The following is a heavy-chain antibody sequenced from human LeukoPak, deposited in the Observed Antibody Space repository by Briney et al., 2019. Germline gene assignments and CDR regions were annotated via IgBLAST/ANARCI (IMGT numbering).Heavy chain of an antibody. CDR1: GYNFSGYH. CDR2: INPNSGDT. V-gene: IGHV1-2*06. J-gene: IGHJ4*02. Sequence: ASVKVSCKASGYNFSGYHMHWVRQAPGQGLEWMGRINPNSGDTNYAQKFQGRVTTTRDTSISTAYMELSRLTSDDTAMYYCARDYCSSTSCLFDYWGQGTLVTVSS. CDR3: ARDYCSSTSCLFDY. D-gene: IGHD2-2*01.